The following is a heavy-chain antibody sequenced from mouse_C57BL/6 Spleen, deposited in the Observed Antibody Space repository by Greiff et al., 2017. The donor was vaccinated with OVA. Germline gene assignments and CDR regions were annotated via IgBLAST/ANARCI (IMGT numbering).Heavy chain of an antibody. V-gene: IGHV3-6*01. Sequence: EVQLQESGPGLVKPSQSLSLTCSVTGYSITSGYYWNWIRQFPGNKLEWMGYISYDGSNNYNPSLKNRISITRDTSKNQFFLKLNSVTTEDTATYYCARDRENYYGNPTWFAYWGQGTLVTVSA. D-gene: IGHD2-1*01. CDR2: ISYDGSN. J-gene: IGHJ3*01. CDR1: GYSITSGYY. CDR3: ARDRENYYGNPTWFAY.